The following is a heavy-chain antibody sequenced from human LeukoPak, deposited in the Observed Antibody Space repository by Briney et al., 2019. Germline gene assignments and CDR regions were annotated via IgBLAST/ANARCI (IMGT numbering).Heavy chain of an antibody. CDR3: AKGSCSGGSCYSFDY. V-gene: IGHV3-23*01. J-gene: IGHJ4*02. CDR2: ISGSGGST. D-gene: IGHD2-15*01. CDR1: GFTFSSYA. Sequence: GGSLRLSCAASGFTFSSYAISWVRQAPGKGLEWVSAISGSGGSTYYADSVKGRFTISRDNSKNTLYLQMNSLRAEDTAVYYCAKGSCSGGSCYSFDYWGQGTLVTVSS.